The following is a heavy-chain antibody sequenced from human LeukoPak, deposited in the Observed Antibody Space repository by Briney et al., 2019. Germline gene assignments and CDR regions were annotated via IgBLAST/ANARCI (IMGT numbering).Heavy chain of an antibody. J-gene: IGHJ4*02. V-gene: IGHV3-21*01. CDR3: ARDGKTLQGSFDY. Sequence: GGSLRLSCAASGFTFSSYSMNWVRQAPGKGLEWVSSIGSSSSYIYYADSVKGRFTISRDNAKDSLYLQMNSLRAEDTAVYYCARDGKTLQGSFDYWGQGTLVTVSS. CDR1: GFTFSSYS. D-gene: IGHD4-23*01. CDR2: IGSSSSYI.